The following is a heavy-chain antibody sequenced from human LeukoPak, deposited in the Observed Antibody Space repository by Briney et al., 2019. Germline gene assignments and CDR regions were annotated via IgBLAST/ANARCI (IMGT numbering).Heavy chain of an antibody. CDR1: GFTFSSYA. Sequence: GGSLRLSCAASGFTFSSYAMSWVRQAPGNGLEWVSAISGSGGSTYYADSVKGRFTISRDNAKNSLYLQMNSLRAEDTAVYYCAKGPTYYYDSSGYHDYWGQGTLVTVSS. V-gene: IGHV3-23*01. J-gene: IGHJ4*02. D-gene: IGHD3-22*01. CDR2: ISGSGGST. CDR3: AKGPTYYYDSSGYHDY.